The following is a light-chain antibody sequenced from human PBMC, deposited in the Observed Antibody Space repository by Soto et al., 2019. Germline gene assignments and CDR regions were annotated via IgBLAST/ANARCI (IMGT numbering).Light chain of an antibody. CDR2: GAS. CDR3: QQYNIRPPWT. CDR1: QSVSTD. V-gene: IGKV3-15*01. J-gene: IGKJ1*01. Sequence: EIVMTQSPATLSVSPGDRVNLSCRASQSVSTDLAWYQHKPGQAPSLLIYGASTRATGIPARFSGSGSGTEFTLTISSLQSEDFAVYYCQQYNIRPPWTFGQGTKVEIK.